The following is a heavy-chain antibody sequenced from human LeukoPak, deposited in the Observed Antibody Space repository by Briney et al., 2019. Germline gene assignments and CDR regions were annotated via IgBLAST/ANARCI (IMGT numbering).Heavy chain of an antibody. V-gene: IGHV1-8*01. Sequence: ASVKVSCKASGYTFTSYDINWVRQATGQGLEWMGWMNPNCGNTGYAQKFQGRVTMTRNTSISTAYMELSSLRSEDTAVYYCASPENYGGNFDYGGQGTLVTVSS. CDR3: ASPENYGGNFDY. CDR1: GYTFTSYD. D-gene: IGHD4-17*01. CDR2: MNPNCGNT. J-gene: IGHJ4*02.